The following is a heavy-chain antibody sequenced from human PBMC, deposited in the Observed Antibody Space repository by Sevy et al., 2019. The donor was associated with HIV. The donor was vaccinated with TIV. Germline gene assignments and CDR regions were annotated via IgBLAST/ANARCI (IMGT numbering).Heavy chain of an antibody. Sequence: ASVKVSCKASGYTFTGYYMHWERQAPGLGLQWMGWINPDSGGPNYAPKFQGRVTLTRDTSISTAYMELSRLKSDDTAVYYCVRDDRDGYFEYWGQGTLVTVSS. J-gene: IGHJ4*02. CDR3: VRDDRDGYFEY. V-gene: IGHV1-2*02. CDR1: GYTFTGYY. CDR2: INPDSGGP.